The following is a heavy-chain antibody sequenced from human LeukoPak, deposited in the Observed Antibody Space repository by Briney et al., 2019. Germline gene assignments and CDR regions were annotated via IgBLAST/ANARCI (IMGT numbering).Heavy chain of an antibody. Sequence: PGGSLRLSCAASGFMFSDYFMSWIRQAPGKELEWISYISSNSKYTKYADSVKGRFTISRDNAKKSLYLQMNSLGAEDTAVYYCARDNGNKYYFDYWGQGTLVTVSS. CDR1: GFMFSDYF. J-gene: IGHJ4*02. V-gene: IGHV3-11*05. D-gene: IGHD2-8*01. CDR3: ARDNGNKYYFDY. CDR2: ISSNSKYT.